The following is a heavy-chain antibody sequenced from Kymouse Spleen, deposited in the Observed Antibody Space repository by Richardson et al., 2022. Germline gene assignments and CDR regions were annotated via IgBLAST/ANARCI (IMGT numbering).Heavy chain of an antibody. CDR3: TLSSSWYRYYYYGMDV. CDR2: IRSKANSYAT. V-gene: IGHV3-73*02. CDR1: GFTFSGSA. Sequence: EVQLVESGGGLVQPGGSLKLSCAASGFTFSGSAMHWVRQASGKGLEWVGRIRSKANSYATAYAASVKGRFTISRDDSKNTAYLQMNSLKTEDTAVYYCTLSSSWYRYYYYGMDVWGQGTTVTVSS. J-gene: IGHJ6*02. D-gene: IGHD6-13*01.